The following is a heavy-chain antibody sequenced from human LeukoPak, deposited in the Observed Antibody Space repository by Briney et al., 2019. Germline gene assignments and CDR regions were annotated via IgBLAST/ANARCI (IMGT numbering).Heavy chain of an antibody. CDR1: GFTCSSYA. Sequence: GGSLRLSCAASGFTCSSYAMSWVRQAPGRGLEWVSAISGSGSGTYYADSVKGRFTISRDNSKNTLYLQMNSLRAEDTAVYSCARGNSYMDVWGKGTTVTVSS. CDR2: ISGSGSGT. CDR3: ARGNSYMDV. J-gene: IGHJ6*03. V-gene: IGHV3-23*01.